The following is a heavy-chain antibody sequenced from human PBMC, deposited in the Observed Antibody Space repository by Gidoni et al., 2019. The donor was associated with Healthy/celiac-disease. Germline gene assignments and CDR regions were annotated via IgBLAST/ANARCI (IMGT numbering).Heavy chain of an antibody. D-gene: IGHD3-16*01. CDR2: IYSSGST. CDR3: ARHRGGGYGLYFDY. V-gene: IGHV4-39*01. Sequence: QLQLQESGPGLVKPSETLSLTCTVSGGSISSSSYYWGWIRQPPGKGLEWIGRIYSSGSTYYNPSLKSRVTISVDTSKNQFSLKLSSVTAADTAVYYCARHRGGGYGLYFDYWGQGTLVTVSS. CDR1: GGSISSSSYY. J-gene: IGHJ4*02.